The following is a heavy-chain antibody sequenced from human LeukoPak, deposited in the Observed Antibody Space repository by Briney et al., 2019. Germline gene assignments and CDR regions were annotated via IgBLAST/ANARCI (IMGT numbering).Heavy chain of an antibody. D-gene: IGHD3-22*01. CDR1: GYTFTSYD. Sequence: ASVKVSCKASGYTFTSYDINWVRQATGQGLEWMGWMNPNSGNTGYAQKFQGRVTITRDTSTNTVYVELSSLISEDTAVYYCARDLDGSGYYPDYWGQGTLVTVSS. CDR3: ARDLDGSGYYPDY. J-gene: IGHJ4*02. V-gene: IGHV1-8*03. CDR2: MNPNSGNT.